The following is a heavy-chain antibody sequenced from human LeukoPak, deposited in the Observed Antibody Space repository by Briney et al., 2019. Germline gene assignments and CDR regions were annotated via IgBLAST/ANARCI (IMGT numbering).Heavy chain of an antibody. CDR3: ASSRYGDYWFDP. CDR2: INPNSGGT. CDR1: GYTFTGYY. Sequence: ASVTVSCKASGYTFTGYYMHWVRQAPGQGLEWMGWINPNSGGTNYAQKFQGRVTMTRDTSISTAYMELSRLRSDDTAVYYCASSRYGDYWFDPWGQGTLVTVSS. J-gene: IGHJ5*02. D-gene: IGHD4-17*01. V-gene: IGHV1-2*02.